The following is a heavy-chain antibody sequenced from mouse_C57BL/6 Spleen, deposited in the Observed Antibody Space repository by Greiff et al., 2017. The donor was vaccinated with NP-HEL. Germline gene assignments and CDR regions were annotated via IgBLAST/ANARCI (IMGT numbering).Heavy chain of an antibody. J-gene: IGHJ1*03. CDR1: GYTFTSYW. CDR3: AREGGKVVGDWYFDV. V-gene: IGHV1-61*01. Sequence: QVQLKQPGAELVRPGSSVKLSCKASGYTFTSYWMDWVKQRPGQGLEWIGNIYPSDSETHYNQKFKDKATLTVDKSSSTAYMQLSSLTSEDSAVYYCAREGGKVVGDWYFDVWGTGTTVTVSS. D-gene: IGHD1-1*01. CDR2: IYPSDSET.